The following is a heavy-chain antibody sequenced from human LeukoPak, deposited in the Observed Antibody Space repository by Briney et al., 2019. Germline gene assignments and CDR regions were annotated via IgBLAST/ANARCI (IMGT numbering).Heavy chain of an antibody. V-gene: IGHV4-59*08. CDR1: GGSINSHY. D-gene: IGHD6-19*01. Sequence: SETLSLTCAVSGGSINSHYWGWVRQPPGKGLQWIGDIYYTGKINYNPSLKSRVTITLDTSKDHLSLNLTSVLAADTAIYYCVRRDTGWNYFDYWGQGILVTVSS. CDR2: IYYTGKI. CDR3: VRRDTGWNYFDY. J-gene: IGHJ4*02.